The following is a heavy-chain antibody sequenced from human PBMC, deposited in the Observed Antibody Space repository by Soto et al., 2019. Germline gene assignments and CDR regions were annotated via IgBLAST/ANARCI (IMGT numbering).Heavy chain of an antibody. V-gene: IGHV3-30*04. CDR1: GFTFRTYA. J-gene: IGHJ4*02. CDR3: ARDSETNGYSYDYFDY. Sequence: QVQLVESGGGVVQPGRSLKLSCAASGFTFRTYAMHWVRQAPGKGLEGVAVISYDGSNTYYADSVKGRFTISRDNSKNTLYLQMNSLRTEDSAVYYCARDSETNGYSYDYFDYWGQGTLVTVSS. D-gene: IGHD5-18*01. CDR2: ISYDGSNT.